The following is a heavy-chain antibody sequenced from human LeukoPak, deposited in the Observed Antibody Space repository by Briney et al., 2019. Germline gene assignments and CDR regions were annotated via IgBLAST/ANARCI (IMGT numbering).Heavy chain of an antibody. D-gene: IGHD2-2*01. Sequence: ASVKVSCKASGGTFSSYAISWVRQAPGQGLEWMGGIIPIFGTANYAQKFQGRVTITTDESTSTAYMELSSPRSEDTAVYYCARVPAAMYHYYYYMDVWGKGTTVTVSS. J-gene: IGHJ6*03. CDR2: IIPIFGTA. V-gene: IGHV1-69*05. CDR1: GGTFSSYA. CDR3: ARVPAAMYHYYYYMDV.